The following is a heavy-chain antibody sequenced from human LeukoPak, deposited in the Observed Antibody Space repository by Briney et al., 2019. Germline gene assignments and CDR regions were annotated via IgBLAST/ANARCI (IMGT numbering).Heavy chain of an antibody. V-gene: IGHV4-39*01. J-gene: IGHJ4*02. CDR1: VASLRGSPYS. CDR2: IHFSGTT. CDR3: ARLDPNGPDDY. D-gene: IGHD2-8*01. Sequence: SETLSLTCSLSVASLRGSPYSWGWVRQPRGRGLEWIGNIHFSGTTYYSPSLKGRITISVDTSRNQFSLHLMSVAAADTALYYCARLDPNGPDDYWGQGTLVTVSS.